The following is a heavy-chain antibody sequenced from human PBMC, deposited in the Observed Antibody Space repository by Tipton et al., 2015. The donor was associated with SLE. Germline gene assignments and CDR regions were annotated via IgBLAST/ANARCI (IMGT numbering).Heavy chain of an antibody. CDR2: IGPAGDP. J-gene: IGHJ3*02. V-gene: IGHV3-13*05. Sequence: SLRLSCAASGFTFSSHDMHWVRQITGKGLEWVSGIGPAGDPYYPGSVKGRFTISRDNSKNTLYLQMNSLRAEDTAVYFCAKESGHMDYDSSGYTAFDIWGQGTMVTVSS. CDR1: GFTFSSHD. CDR3: AKESGHMDYDSSGYTAFDI. D-gene: IGHD3-22*01.